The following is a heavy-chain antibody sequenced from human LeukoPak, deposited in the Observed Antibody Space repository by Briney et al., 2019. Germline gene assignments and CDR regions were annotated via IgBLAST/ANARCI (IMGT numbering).Heavy chain of an antibody. Sequence: GGSLRLSCAASGFNFSTSWMNWVRQAPGKGLVCVSRINADGSSRSYADSVKGRFIISRDNAKNTVFLQMNSLRAEATAVYYCARASAGLSYFDLWGRGTLVTVSS. CDR2: INADGSSR. J-gene: IGHJ2*01. CDR3: ARASAGLSYFDL. CDR1: GFNFSTSW. V-gene: IGHV3-74*01. D-gene: IGHD3/OR15-3a*01.